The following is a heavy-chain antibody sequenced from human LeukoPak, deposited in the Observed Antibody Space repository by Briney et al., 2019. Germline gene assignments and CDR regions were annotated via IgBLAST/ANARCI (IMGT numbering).Heavy chain of an antibody. Sequence: GASVKVSCKASGYTFTSYAMNWVRQAPGQGLEWMGWINTNTGNPTYAQGFTGRFVFSLDTSVSTAYLQISSLKAEDTAVYYCARALRPAYYYGSGLWAFDIWGQGTMVTVSS. D-gene: IGHD3-10*01. V-gene: IGHV7-4-1*02. CDR2: INTNTGNP. CDR3: ARALRPAYYYGSGLWAFDI. J-gene: IGHJ3*02. CDR1: GYTFTSYA.